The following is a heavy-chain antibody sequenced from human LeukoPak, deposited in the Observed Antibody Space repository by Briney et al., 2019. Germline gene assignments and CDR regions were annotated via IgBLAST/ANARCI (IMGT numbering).Heavy chain of an antibody. CDR3: ARDPLGRYCSGGSCPWGYFQH. V-gene: IGHV1-18*01. Sequence: ASVKVSCKASGYTFTSYGISWVRQAPGQGLEWMGWISAYNGNTNYAQKLQGRVTMTTDTSTSTAYMELRSLRSDDTAVYYCARDPLGRYCSGGSCPWGYFQHWGQGTLVTVSS. CDR2: ISAYNGNT. J-gene: IGHJ1*01. CDR1: GYTFTSYG. D-gene: IGHD2-15*01.